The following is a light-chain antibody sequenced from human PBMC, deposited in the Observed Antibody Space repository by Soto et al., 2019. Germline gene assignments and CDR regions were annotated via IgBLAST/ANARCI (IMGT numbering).Light chain of an antibody. J-gene: IGKJ1*01. Sequence: EIVLTQSPGTLSLSPGERATLSCRASQSVSSSYLAWYQQKPGQAPRLLIYGASSRATGIPDRFSGSGSVTDVTLTISRLEPEDFAVYYCQQYGSSPRTFGQGTKVEIK. CDR3: QQYGSSPRT. CDR2: GAS. V-gene: IGKV3-20*01. CDR1: QSVSSSY.